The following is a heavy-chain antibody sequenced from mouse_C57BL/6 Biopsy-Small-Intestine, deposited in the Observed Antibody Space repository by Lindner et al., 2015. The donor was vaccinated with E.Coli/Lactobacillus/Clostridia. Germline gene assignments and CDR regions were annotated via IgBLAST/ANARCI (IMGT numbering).Heavy chain of an antibody. CDR1: GYTFTTYP. D-gene: IGHD2-1*01. V-gene: IGHV1-47*01. CDR2: FHPYNDDT. CDR3: ARRGGYGNYPYWYFDV. Sequence: VQLQESGPELVKPGASVKMSCKASGYTFTTYPIEWMKQNHGKSLEWIGNFHPYNDDTKYNEKFKGKATLTVEKSSSTVYLELSRLTSDDSAVYYCARRGGYGNYPYWYFDVWGTGTTVTVSS. J-gene: IGHJ1*03.